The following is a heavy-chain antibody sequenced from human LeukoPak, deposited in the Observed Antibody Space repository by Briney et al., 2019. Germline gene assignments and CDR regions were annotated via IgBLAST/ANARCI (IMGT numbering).Heavy chain of an antibody. CDR3: ARNTIFNP. D-gene: IGHD3-9*01. CDR2: ISSSDSTT. J-gene: IGHJ5*02. CDR1: GFRFSDYS. V-gene: IGHV3-48*02. Sequence: GGSLRLSCEASGFRFSDYSMNWVRQTPGKGLEWISYISSSDSTTYYTDSVRGRFTISRDNAKSSLYLLMNSLRDEDTGIYYCARNTIFNPWGQGTLVTVSS.